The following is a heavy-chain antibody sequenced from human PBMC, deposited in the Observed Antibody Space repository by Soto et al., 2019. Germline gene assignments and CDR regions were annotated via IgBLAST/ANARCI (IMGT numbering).Heavy chain of an antibody. Sequence: QVQLVESGGGVVQPGRSLRLSCAASGFTFSSYAMHWVRQAPGKGLEWVALISYDGSNKYYTDSVKGRFTISRHNSKNTLYLQMNSLRPEDTAVYYCARDTRGITSADGYYYYGLDVWGQGTTVTVSS. CDR1: GFTFSSYA. D-gene: IGHD6-13*01. J-gene: IGHJ6*02. CDR2: ISYDGSNK. V-gene: IGHV3-30-3*01. CDR3: ARDTRGITSADGYYYYGLDV.